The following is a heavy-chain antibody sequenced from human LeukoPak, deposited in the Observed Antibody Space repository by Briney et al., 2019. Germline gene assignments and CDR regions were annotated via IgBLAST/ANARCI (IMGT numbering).Heavy chain of an antibody. J-gene: IGHJ4*02. D-gene: IGHD3-22*01. CDR1: GYTFTGYY. Sequence: ASVKVSCKASGYTFTGYYMHWVRQAPGPGLEWMGWINPNSGGTNYAQKFQGRVTMTRDTSISTAYMELSRLRSDDTAVYYCARDGAPYYYDSSGYYSSGVDYWGQGTLVTVSS. CDR3: ARDGAPYYYDSSGYYSSGVDY. CDR2: INPNSGGT. V-gene: IGHV1-2*02.